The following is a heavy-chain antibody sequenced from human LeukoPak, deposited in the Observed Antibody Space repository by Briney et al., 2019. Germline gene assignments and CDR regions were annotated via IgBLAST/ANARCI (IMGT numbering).Heavy chain of an antibody. V-gene: IGHV1-18*01. CDR1: GYTFTNYG. D-gene: IGHD3/OR15-3a*01. CDR2: ISTHNGTT. Sequence: ASVTVSCTASGYTFTNYGISWVRQAPGQGLEWMGWISTHNGTTNYAKKVQGRVTMTTDTSPSTVYMELRSLTSDDTAMDYCARDKLLSGLIIIPFDYWGQGSLVPVSS. J-gene: IGHJ4*02. CDR3: ARDKLLSGLIIIPFDY.